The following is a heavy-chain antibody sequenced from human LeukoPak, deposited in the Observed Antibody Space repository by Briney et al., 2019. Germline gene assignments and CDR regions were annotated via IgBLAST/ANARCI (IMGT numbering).Heavy chain of an antibody. CDR3: AILERGELLLTDY. CDR2: ISHDRSNN. V-gene: IGHV3-30-3*01. D-gene: IGHD1-26*01. CDR1: GFTFSNYA. Sequence: GGSLRLSCAASGFTFSNYAMHWARQAPGKALEWVAFISHDRSNNCHADSVKGRFTISRDNSKNTLYLQMNSLTDEDTAVYYCAILERGELLLTDYWGQGTLVTVSS. J-gene: IGHJ4*02.